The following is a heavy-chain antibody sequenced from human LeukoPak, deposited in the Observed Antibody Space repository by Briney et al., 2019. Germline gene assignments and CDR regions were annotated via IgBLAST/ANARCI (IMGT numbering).Heavy chain of an antibody. J-gene: IGHJ4*02. V-gene: IGHV4-59*01. D-gene: IGHD3-10*01. CDR2: INYSGSS. CDR1: GASINNYY. Sequence: SETLSLTCTVSGASINNYYWSWIRQPPGKGLEWIGNINYSGSSNSNPSLKSRATIPVDMSRKHFFLDLISVTAADTAVYYCARAVHYSGTSDQYTGGWYYFDFWGQGTRVTVSS. CDR3: ARAVHYSGTSDQYTGGWYYFDF.